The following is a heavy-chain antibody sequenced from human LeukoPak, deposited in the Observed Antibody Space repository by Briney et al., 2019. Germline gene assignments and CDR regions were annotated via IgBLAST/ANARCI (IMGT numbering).Heavy chain of an antibody. CDR1: GYSFTSYW. V-gene: IGHV5-51*01. CDR2: IYPGDSDT. D-gene: IGHD2-2*01. CDR3: ASAVRDIVVVPAAQTDAFDI. J-gene: IGHJ3*02. Sequence: GESLKSSCKGSGYSFTSYWMGWVRQMPGKGLEWMGIIYPGDSDTRYSPSFQGQVTISADKSISTAYLQWSSLKASDTAMYYCASAVRDIVVVPAAQTDAFDIWGQGTMVTVSS.